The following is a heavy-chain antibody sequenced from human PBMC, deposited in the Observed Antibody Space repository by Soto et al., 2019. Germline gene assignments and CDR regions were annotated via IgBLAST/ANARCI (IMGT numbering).Heavy chain of an antibody. CDR1: GYTFTGYY. Sequence: ASVKVSFKASGYTFTGYYMHWVRQAPGQGLEWMGWINPNSGGTNYAQKFQGWVTMTRDTSISTAYMELSRLRSDDTAVYYCARDAIPVTTWPPTYYYYGMDVWGQGTTVTVSS. CDR3: ARDAIPVTTWPPTYYYYGMDV. D-gene: IGHD2-2*01. V-gene: IGHV1-2*04. CDR2: INPNSGGT. J-gene: IGHJ6*02.